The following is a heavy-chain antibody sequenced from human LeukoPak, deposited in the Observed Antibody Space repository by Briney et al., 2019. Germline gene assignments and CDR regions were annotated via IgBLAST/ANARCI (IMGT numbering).Heavy chain of an antibody. CDR3: ARQTYDGYFDY. D-gene: IGHD3-3*01. Sequence: PSETLSLTCAVSGGSFSGYYWSWIRQPPGKGLEWIGEINHSGSTNYNPSLKSRVTISVDTSNNQFSLKLNSVTAADTAVYYCARQTYDGYFDYWGQGTLVTVSS. CDR1: GGSFSGYY. CDR2: INHSGST. J-gene: IGHJ4*02. V-gene: IGHV4-34*01.